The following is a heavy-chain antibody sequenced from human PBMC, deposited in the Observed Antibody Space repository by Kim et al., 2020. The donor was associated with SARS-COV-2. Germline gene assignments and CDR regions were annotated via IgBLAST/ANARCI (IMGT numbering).Heavy chain of an antibody. CDR2: IRHDGTG. CDR3: ARSLSRTASWAVGVYFDY. CDR1: GFSFSDYW. J-gene: IGHJ4*01. D-gene: IGHD1-26*01. V-gene: IGHV3-7*01. Sequence: GGSLRLSCATSGFSFSDYWMAWVRQAPGKGLQWVASIRHDGTGFYDESLQGRLTISRDNAKNSVSLQMNGLTTEDTAIYFCARSLSRTASWAVGVYFDY.